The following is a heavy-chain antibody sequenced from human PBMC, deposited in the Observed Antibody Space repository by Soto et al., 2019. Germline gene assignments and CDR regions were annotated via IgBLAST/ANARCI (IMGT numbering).Heavy chain of an antibody. J-gene: IGHJ4*02. CDR3: ARDVSSRTADY. Sequence: GGSLRLSCAASGFTFSSYWMNWVRQAPGKGLEWVANIKQDGSEKYYVDSVKGRFTISRDNAKNSLYLQGNSLRAEDTAVYYCARDVSSRTADYWGQGTPVTVSS. CDR1: GFTFSSYW. V-gene: IGHV3-7*01. CDR2: IKQDGSEK.